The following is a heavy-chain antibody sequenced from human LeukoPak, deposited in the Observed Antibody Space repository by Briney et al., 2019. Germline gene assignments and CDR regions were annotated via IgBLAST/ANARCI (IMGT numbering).Heavy chain of an antibody. D-gene: IGHD3-3*01. CDR2: INHSGST. CDR1: GGSFSGYY. J-gene: IGHJ4*02. CDR3: ARGRFLRF. V-gene: IGHV4-34*01. Sequence: KPSETLSLTCAVYGGSFSGYYWSWIRQPPGKGLEWIGEINHSGSTNYNPSLKSLVTISVDTSKNQFSLKLSSVTAADTAVYYCARGRFLRFWGQGTLVTVSS.